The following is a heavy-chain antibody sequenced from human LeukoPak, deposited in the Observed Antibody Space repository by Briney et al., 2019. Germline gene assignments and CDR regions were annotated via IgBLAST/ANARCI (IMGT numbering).Heavy chain of an antibody. D-gene: IGHD3-22*01. V-gene: IGHV3-48*03. CDR2: ITSSSRTI. J-gene: IGHJ5*02. CDR3: ARDLGQYYDTSDSWFDP. CDR1: GFTFSSSE. Sequence: GGSLRLSCVASGFTFSSSEMNWVRQAPGKGLEWISYITSSSRTIWYADSVKGRFTISRDNAKNTLNLQMNSLRAEDTAVYYCARDLGQYYDTSDSWFDPWGQGTLVTVSS.